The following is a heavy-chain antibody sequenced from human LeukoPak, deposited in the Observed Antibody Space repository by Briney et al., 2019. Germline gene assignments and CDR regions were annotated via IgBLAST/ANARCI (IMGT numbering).Heavy chain of an antibody. J-gene: IGHJ3*02. CDR1: GYTFTIYG. D-gene: IGHD1-26*01. Sequence: GASVKVSCKASGYTFTIYGISWVRQAPGQGLEWMGWISAYNGNTNYAQKLQGRVTMTTDTSTSTAYMELRSLRSDDTAGYYCARELGGDWELPDAFDIWGQGTMVTVSS. V-gene: IGHV1-18*01. CDR3: ARELGGDWELPDAFDI. CDR2: ISAYNGNT.